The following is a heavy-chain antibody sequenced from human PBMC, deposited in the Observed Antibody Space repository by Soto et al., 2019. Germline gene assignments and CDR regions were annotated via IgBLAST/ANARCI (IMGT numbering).Heavy chain of an antibody. CDR3: ARVPGVVVSADDAFDI. J-gene: IGHJ3*02. CDR2: IYHSGSA. Sequence: QVQLQESGPGLVKPSGTLSLTCAVSGDSVSSSNWWSWVRQSPGKGLEWMGEIYHSGSAHYNPSLKSRATISLDKSTNQFSLRLSSVTAADTAVYYCARVPGVVVSADDAFDIWGPGTRVIVSS. V-gene: IGHV4-4*02. CDR1: GDSVSSSNW. D-gene: IGHD2-21*02.